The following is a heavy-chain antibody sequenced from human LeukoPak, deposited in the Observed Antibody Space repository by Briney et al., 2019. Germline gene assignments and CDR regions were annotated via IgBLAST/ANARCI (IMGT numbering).Heavy chain of an antibody. CDR3: ARDRVVGATRAFDI. J-gene: IGHJ3*02. V-gene: IGHV4-39*07. CDR1: GGSISSSSYY. D-gene: IGHD1-26*01. Sequence: SETLSLTCTVSGGSISSSSYYWGWIRQPPGKGLEWIGSIYYSGSTYYNPSLKSRVTISVDTSKNQFSLKVSSVTAADTAVYYCARDRVVGATRAFDIWGQGTMVTVSS. CDR2: IYYSGST.